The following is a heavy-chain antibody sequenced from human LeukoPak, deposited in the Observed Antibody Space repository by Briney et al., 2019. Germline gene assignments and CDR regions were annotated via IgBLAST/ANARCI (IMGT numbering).Heavy chain of an antibody. D-gene: IGHD3-10*01. CDR1: GYTFTGYY. CDR2: INPNSGGT. V-gene: IGHV1-2*02. CDR3: ARDTMVRGDITDYWYFDL. J-gene: IGHJ2*01. Sequence: SVKVSCKASGYTFTGYYMHWVRQAPGQGLEWMGWINPNSGGTNYAQKFQGRVTMTRDTSISTAYMELSRLRSDDTAVYYCARDTMVRGDITDYWYFDLWGRGTLVTVSS.